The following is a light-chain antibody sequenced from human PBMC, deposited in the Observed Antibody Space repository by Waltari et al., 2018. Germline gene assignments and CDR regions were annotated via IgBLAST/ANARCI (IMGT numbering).Light chain of an antibody. V-gene: IGKV2-30*02. Sequence: DVVMTQSPLSLPVTLGQPASISCRSSQRLVHSDGRTYVNWFQQRPGQSPRRLISYVSNRDSGVPDRFSGGGSGTDFTLKISRVEAEDVGVYYCMQGTHYPLTFGGGTKVEIK. CDR3: MQGTHYPLT. CDR1: QRLVHSDGRTY. CDR2: YVS. J-gene: IGKJ4*01.